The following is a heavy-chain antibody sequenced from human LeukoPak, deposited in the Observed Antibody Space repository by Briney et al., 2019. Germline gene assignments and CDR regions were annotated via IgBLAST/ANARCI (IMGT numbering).Heavy chain of an antibody. CDR3: ARGKPLEPLDY. D-gene: IGHD1-1*01. J-gene: IGHJ4*02. V-gene: IGHV4-59*01. Sequence: SETLSLTCTVSGGSISSYYWSWNRQPPGKGLEWIGYIYYSGTTNYNPSLKSRVTISIDTSKNQFSLKLNSVTAADTAVYFCARGKPLEPLDYWGQGTLVTVSS. CDR1: GGSISSYY. CDR2: IYYSGTT.